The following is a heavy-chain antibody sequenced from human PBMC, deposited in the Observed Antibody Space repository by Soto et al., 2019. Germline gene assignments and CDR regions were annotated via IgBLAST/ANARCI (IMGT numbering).Heavy chain of an antibody. V-gene: IGHV3-23*01. D-gene: IGHD2-15*01. J-gene: IGHJ4*02. Sequence: EVQLQESGGGLVQPGGSLRLSCAASGIAIRNYPMSWVRQAPGKGRDWVSGISGSGDRTYYADSAKGRFTISKDFSKNSRSLKLDSLGVDDTAVYFCVKDGGGNPSTVPHWGQGTLVTVSS. CDR2: ISGSGDRT. CDR3: VKDGGGNPSTVPH. CDR1: GIAIRNYP.